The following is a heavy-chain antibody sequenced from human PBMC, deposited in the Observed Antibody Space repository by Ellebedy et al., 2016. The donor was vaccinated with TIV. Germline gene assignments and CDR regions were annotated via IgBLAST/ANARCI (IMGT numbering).Heavy chain of an antibody. J-gene: IGHJ4*02. V-gene: IGHV3-11*01. D-gene: IGHD4-11*01. CDR3: ARELQYPHGAFDY. Sequence: GESLKISXAASGFTFSDYYMSWIRQAPGKGLEWVSYISSSGSTIYYADSVKGRFTISRDNAKNSLYLQMNSLRAEDTAVYYCARELQYPHGAFDYWGQGTLVTVSS. CDR2: ISSSGSTI. CDR1: GFTFSDYY.